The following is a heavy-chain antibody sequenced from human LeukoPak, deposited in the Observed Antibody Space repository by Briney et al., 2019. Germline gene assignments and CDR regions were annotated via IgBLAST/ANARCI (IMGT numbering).Heavy chain of an antibody. CDR1: GDSISSGDYY. CDR2: IYHSETT. CDR3: ARGYNFWIEGAFDI. D-gene: IGHD3-3*01. Sequence: SETLSLTCTVSGDSISSGDYYWSWIRQPPGRDLEWVGYIYHSETTHYNPSLRSRVTILADVSENQFSLKLASVTAADTAAYYCARGYNFWIEGAFDIWGQGTMVTVSS. V-gene: IGHV4-30-4*08. J-gene: IGHJ3*02.